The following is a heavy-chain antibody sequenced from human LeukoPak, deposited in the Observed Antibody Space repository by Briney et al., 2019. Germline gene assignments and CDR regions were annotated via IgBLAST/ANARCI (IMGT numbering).Heavy chain of an antibody. CDR1: GVSISSYY. D-gene: IGHD5-18*01. CDR2: IYYSGST. CDR3: ARDRPGYLGYYYYGMDV. Sequence: KPSETLSLTCTVSGVSISSYYWSWIRQPPGKGLEWIGYIYYSGSTNYNPSLKSRVTISVDTSKNQFSLKLSSVTAADTAVYYCARDRPGYLGYYYYGMDVWGQGTTVTVSS. J-gene: IGHJ6*02. V-gene: IGHV4-59*01.